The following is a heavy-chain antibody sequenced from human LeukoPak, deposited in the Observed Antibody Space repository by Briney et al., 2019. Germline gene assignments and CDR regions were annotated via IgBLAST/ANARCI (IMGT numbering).Heavy chain of an antibody. Sequence: GGSLRLSCAASGFTFSSYGMHWVRQAPGKGLEWVAVISPDVSNKYYADSVKGRFTISRDNSKNTLYLQMNSLRAEDTAVYYCAKRGGIVVVTNYFDYWGQGTLVIVSS. J-gene: IGHJ4*02. CDR3: AKRGGIVVVTNYFDY. CDR2: ISPDVSNK. D-gene: IGHD2-21*02. V-gene: IGHV3-30*18. CDR1: GFTFSSYG.